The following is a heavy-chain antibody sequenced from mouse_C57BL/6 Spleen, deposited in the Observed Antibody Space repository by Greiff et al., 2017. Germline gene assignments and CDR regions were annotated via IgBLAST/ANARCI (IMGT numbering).Heavy chain of an antibody. CDR3: ARALITTVAYFDY. V-gene: IGHV3-6*01. D-gene: IGHD1-1*01. J-gene: IGHJ2*01. Sequence: EVKLMESGPGLVKPSQSLSLTCSVTGYSITSGYYWNWIRQFPGNKLEWMGYISYDGSNNYNPSLKNRISITRDTSKNQFFLKLNSVTTEDTATYYCARALITTVAYFDYWGQGTTLTVSS. CDR2: ISYDGSN. CDR1: GYSITSGYY.